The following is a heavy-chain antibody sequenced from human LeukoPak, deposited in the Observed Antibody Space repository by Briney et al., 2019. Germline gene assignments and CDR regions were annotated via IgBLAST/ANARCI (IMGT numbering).Heavy chain of an antibody. J-gene: IGHJ6*02. V-gene: IGHV3-21*01. Sequence: GRSLRLSCAASGFTFSSYTMNWVRQAPGKGLEWVSSITSSNSYIYYADSVKGRFTISRDNAKNSLYLQMNSLGAEDTAVYYCTRANYDYYYGMDVWGQGTTVTVSS. CDR2: ITSSNSYI. CDR1: GFTFSSYT. CDR3: TRANYDYYYGMDV.